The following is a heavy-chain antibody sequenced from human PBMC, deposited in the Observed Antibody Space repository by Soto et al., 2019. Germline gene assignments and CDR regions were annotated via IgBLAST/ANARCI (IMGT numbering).Heavy chain of an antibody. J-gene: IGHJ5*02. Sequence: QVQLVQSGAEVKKPGASVQISCTASGYNFTGYFMHWVRQAPGQGLEWMGWINPNSGGTQYAERFLGRVTMTRDTSISTVYMQLTRLRSDDTAVYYCARASDYCTATFCPRPWFDPWGQGTQVTVSS. CDR3: ARASDYCTATFCPRPWFDP. CDR2: INPNSGGT. V-gene: IGHV1-2*02. D-gene: IGHD2-8*02. CDR1: GYNFTGYF.